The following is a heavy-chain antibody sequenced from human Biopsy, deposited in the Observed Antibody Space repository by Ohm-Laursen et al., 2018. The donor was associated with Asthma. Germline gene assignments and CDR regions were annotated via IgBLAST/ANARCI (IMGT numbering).Heavy chain of an antibody. V-gene: IGHV3-33*01. J-gene: IGHJ6*02. CDR1: GFTFSSYG. CDR3: ARDLGTTRMDV. CDR2: IWYNGGYK. Sequence: SLRLSCAASGFTFSSYGIHWVRQAPGKGLEGVAVIWYNGGYKDNVDSVKGRFTISRDNSKNTLYLQMNSLRAEDTAVYYCARDLGTTRMDVWGQGTTVTVSS. D-gene: IGHD1-1*01.